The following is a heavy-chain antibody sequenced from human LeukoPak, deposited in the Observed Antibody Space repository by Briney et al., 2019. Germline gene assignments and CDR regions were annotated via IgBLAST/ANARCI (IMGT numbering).Heavy chain of an antibody. D-gene: IGHD3-3*01. CDR2: IRYDGSIK. Sequence: PGGSLRLSCAASGFTFSSYGMHWVRQAPGKGLDWVAFIRYDGSIKDHADSVKGRFTISRDNSKNTLFLQLNSLRDEDTAMYYRAKVSPISPSGYLDYWGQGTPVTVSS. J-gene: IGHJ4*02. V-gene: IGHV3-30*02. CDR3: AKVSPISPSGYLDY. CDR1: GFTFSSYG.